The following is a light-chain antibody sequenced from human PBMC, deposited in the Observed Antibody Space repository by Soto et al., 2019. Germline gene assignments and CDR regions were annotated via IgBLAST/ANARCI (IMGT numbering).Light chain of an antibody. Sequence: IVLTQSPSTLSLSPGERATLSCRASQSVGSNFLAWYQQKRGQAPRILIYAASNRASGIPDRFSGSGSGSDFTLTISSLEPEDFAVYYCQQYGSPPWAFGQGTRVE. J-gene: IGKJ1*01. CDR2: AAS. CDR3: QQYGSPPWA. V-gene: IGKV3-20*01. CDR1: QSVGSNF.